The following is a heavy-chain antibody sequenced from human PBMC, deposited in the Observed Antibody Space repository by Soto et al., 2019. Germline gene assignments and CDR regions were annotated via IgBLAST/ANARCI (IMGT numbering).Heavy chain of an antibody. Sequence: SETLSLTCTVSGGSVSSGSYYWSWILQPPGKGLEWIGYIYHSGSTNYNPSLKSRVTISVDTSKNQFSLKLSSVTAADTAVYYCARGDGWLRYTFDPWGQGTLVTVSS. CDR1: GGSVSSGSYY. V-gene: IGHV4-61*01. CDR3: ARGDGWLRYTFDP. CDR2: IYHSGST. D-gene: IGHD5-12*01. J-gene: IGHJ5*02.